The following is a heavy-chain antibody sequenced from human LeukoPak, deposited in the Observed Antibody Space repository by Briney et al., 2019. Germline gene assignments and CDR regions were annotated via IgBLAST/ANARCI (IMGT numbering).Heavy chain of an antibody. D-gene: IGHD2-8*01. J-gene: IGHJ4*02. Sequence: PGGSLRLSRAASGFTFSDYYMSWIRQAPGKGLEWVSYISSSGSTIYYADSVKGRFTISRDNAKNSLYLQMNSLRAEDTAVYYCARELGYCTNGVCYTRGYYFDYWGQGTLVTVSS. CDR2: ISSSGSTI. CDR1: GFTFSDYY. V-gene: IGHV3-11*04. CDR3: ARELGYCTNGVCYTRGYYFDY.